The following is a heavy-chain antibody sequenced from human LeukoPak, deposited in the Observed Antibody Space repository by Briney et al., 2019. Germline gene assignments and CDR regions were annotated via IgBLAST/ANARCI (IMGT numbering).Heavy chain of an antibody. CDR2: ISGSGDRT. CDR3: ARKAGYYYGSGDY. J-gene: IGHJ4*02. V-gene: IGHV3-23*01. CDR1: GFTFSSYA. D-gene: IGHD3-10*01. Sequence: GGSLRLSCAASGFTFSSYAMNWVRQAPGKGLEWVSAISGSGDRTYYADSVKGRFTISRDNAKNTLYLQMNSLRVEDTAVYYCARKAGYYYGSGDYWGQGTLVTVSS.